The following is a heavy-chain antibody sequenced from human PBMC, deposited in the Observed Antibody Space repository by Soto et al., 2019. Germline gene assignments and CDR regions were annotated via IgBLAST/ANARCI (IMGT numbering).Heavy chain of an antibody. J-gene: IGHJ6*02. CDR2: ILNDGSNR. CDR1: GFTFSNYG. Sequence: QVQLVESGGGVVQPGRSLTLSCAASGFTFSNYGMHWVRQAPGKGLEWVAVILNDGSNRYHADSVKDRFTISRDNSKNTLYLQMNSLRAEDTAVYYCARDDEYSGNGMDVWGPGTTVTVS. V-gene: IGHV3-33*01. D-gene: IGHD3-10*01. CDR3: ARDDEYSGNGMDV.